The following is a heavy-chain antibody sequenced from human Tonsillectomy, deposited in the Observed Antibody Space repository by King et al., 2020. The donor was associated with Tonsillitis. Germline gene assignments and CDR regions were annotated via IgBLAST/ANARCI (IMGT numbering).Heavy chain of an antibody. CDR3: AKDGVLVSGGCAS. CDR1: GFTFTNSW. D-gene: IGHD3-16*01. V-gene: IGHV3-74*01. CDR2: IRGDGGET. Sequence: VQLVESGGGLVQPGGSLRVSCAASGFTFTNSWMHWVRQAQGKGLVWVARIRGDGGETNYADSVKGRFSISRDNAKNTLYLQMDSLRAEDTAIYYCAKDGVLVSGGCASWGQGTLVTVSS. J-gene: IGHJ5*02.